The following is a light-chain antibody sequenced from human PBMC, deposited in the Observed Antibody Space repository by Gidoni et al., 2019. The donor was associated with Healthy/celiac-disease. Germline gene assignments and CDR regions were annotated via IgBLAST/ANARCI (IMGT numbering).Light chain of an antibody. Sequence: EIVLTQFPGTLSVSPGERATLFCRATQTVSANFLAWYQQKPGQPPTLLISSGVPDRFSGSGSGTDFSLTINRLQTEDSALYYCQQYGAPPLTFGGGTRVEI. V-gene: IGKV3-20*01. CDR1: QTVSANF. CDR3: QQYGAPPLT. J-gene: IGKJ4*01.